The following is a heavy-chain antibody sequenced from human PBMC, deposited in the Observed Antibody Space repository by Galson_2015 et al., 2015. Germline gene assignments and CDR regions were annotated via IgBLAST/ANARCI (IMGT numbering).Heavy chain of an antibody. V-gene: IGHV2-5*02. CDR1: RFSLSTSVVG. D-gene: IGHD5-24*01. CDR3: ANVAREMAKILLFDY. Sequence: PALETPTQTLTLTFTFSRFSLSTSVVGAGWIRQPPVDALEGLEPMYCDGDTRYSSSLKSRLTITKDTSKNQVVLTMTNMDPVDTATYYCANVAREMAKILLFDYWGQGTLVTVSS. J-gene: IGHJ4*02. CDR2: MYCDGDT.